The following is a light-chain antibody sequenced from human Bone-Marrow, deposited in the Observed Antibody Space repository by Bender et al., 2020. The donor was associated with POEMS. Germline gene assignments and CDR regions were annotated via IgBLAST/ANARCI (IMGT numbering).Light chain of an antibody. Sequence: QSVLTQPPSVSVAPGQTAEITCGGTNIETKSVHWYQHLPGTAPKLLIYGYNNRPSGVPDRFSGSKSGTSASLAITGLQAEDEGDYYCQSYDNSLGGWVFGGGTKLTVL. CDR2: GYN. CDR3: QSYDNSLGGWV. J-gene: IGLJ3*02. CDR1: TNIETKS. V-gene: IGLV1-40*01.